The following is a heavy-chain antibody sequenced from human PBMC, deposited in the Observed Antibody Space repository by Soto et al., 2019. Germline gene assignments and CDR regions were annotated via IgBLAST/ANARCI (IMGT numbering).Heavy chain of an antibody. CDR1: GFTFSSYS. CDR2: ISSSSSTI. Sequence: GGSLRLSCAASGFTFSSYSMNWVRQAPGKGLQWVSYISSSSSTIYYADSVKGRFTISRDNAKNSLYLQMNSLRDEDTAVYYCARGDLGGDRYPPESFDYSGQAPLVTVS. V-gene: IGHV3-48*02. J-gene: IGHJ4*02. CDR3: ARGDLGGDRYPPESFDY. D-gene: IGHD1-26*01.